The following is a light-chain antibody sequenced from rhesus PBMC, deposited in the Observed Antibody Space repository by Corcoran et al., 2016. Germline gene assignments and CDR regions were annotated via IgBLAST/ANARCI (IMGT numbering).Light chain of an antibody. CDR3: GQGTNIPYS. CDR2: QVS. Sequence: DVVMTPSPVSLPIAPGQPASISCRSSQSLVYRDGNTYFSWYQQRPGQPPSRLIYQVSSRDAGVPERFSGRGAGTDFTLKMSRGEAEDVGVYYCGQGTNIPYSFGRGTKVEI. J-gene: IGKJ2*01. CDR1: QSLVYRDGNTY. V-gene: IGKV2-65*01.